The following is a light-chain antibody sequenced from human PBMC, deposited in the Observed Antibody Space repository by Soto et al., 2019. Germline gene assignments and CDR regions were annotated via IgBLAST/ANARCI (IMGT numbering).Light chain of an antibody. CDR3: QQDYNLRT. CDR1: QSVGSSY. V-gene: IGKV3D-7*01. CDR2: GAS. Sequence: PGERVTLSCRASQSVGSSYLTWYQQKPGQAPRPLIYGASTRATSIPARFSGSGSGTDFTLTISSLQPEDFAVYYCQQDYNLRTFGQGTKVDIK. J-gene: IGKJ1*01.